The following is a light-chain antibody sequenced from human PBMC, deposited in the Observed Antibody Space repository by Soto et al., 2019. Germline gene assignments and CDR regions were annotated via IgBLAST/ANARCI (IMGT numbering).Light chain of an antibody. J-gene: IGLJ2*01. CDR1: SSDVGGYNY. CDR2: EVS. Sequence: QSALTQPPSESGSPGQSVTISCTGTSSDVGGYNYVSWYQQHPGKAPKLMIYEVSKRPSGVPDRFSGSKSGNTASLTVSGLQAEDEADYYCSSYAGSNGVVFGGGTKVTVL. CDR3: SSYAGSNGVV. V-gene: IGLV2-8*01.